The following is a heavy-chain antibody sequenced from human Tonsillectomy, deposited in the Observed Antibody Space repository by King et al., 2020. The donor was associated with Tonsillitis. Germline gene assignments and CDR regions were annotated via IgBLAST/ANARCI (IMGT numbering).Heavy chain of an antibody. CDR3: AHATNYAEYFDY. Sequence: TLKESGPTLVKPTQTLTLTCTFSGFSLSTSGVGVGWIRQPPGKALEWLALIYWNDDKRYSPSLKSRLTITKDTSKNQVVLTMTNMDPVDTATYYCAHATNYAEYFDYWGQGTLVTVSS. D-gene: IGHD4/OR15-4a*01. V-gene: IGHV2-5*01. J-gene: IGHJ4*01. CDR1: GFSLSTSGVG. CDR2: IYWNDDK.